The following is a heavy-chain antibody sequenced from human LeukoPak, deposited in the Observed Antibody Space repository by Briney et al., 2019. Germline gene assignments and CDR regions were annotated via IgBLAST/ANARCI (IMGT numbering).Heavy chain of an antibody. CDR3: ARARGYSGYDYNTFDY. Sequence: SETLSLTCTVSGGSISSSSYYWGWIRQPPGKGLEWIGSIYYSGRTYYNPSLKSRVTISVDTSKNQFSLKLSSVTAADTAVYYCARARGYSGYDYNTFDYWGQGTLVTVSS. V-gene: IGHV4-39*07. CDR2: IYYSGRT. CDR1: GGSISSSSYY. D-gene: IGHD5-12*01. J-gene: IGHJ4*02.